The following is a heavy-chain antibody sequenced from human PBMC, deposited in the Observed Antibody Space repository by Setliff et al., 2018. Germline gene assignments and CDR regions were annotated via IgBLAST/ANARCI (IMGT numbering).Heavy chain of an antibody. J-gene: IGHJ4*02. V-gene: IGHV3-7*01. CDR3: ASATGY. Sequence: LRLSCAASGFRFSDLYMSWVRQAPGKGLEWVANINPAGTEDYYVDSVKGRFTISRDNAKTSLYLEMNSLRADDTAVYFCASATGYWGQGNLVTVSS. CDR2: INPAGTED. CDR1: GFRFSDLY.